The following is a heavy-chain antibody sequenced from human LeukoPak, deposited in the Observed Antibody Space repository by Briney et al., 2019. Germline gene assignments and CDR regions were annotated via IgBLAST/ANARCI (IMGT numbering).Heavy chain of an antibody. Sequence: ASVKVSCKASGYNFISYGISWVRQAPGQGLEWMGWISPYNGNTNYAQKLQGRVTMTTDTPTSRAHMELRSLRSDDTAVYYCARDESITIFGVVVGVDYYGMDVWGQGTTVTVSS. CDR1: GYNFISYG. CDR3: ARDESITIFGVVVGVDYYGMDV. CDR2: ISPYNGNT. J-gene: IGHJ6*02. V-gene: IGHV1-18*01. D-gene: IGHD3-3*01.